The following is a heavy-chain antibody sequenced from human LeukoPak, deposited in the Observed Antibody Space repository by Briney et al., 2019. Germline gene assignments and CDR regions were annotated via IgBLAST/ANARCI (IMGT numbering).Heavy chain of an antibody. CDR2: ISGSGGST. Sequence: GGSLRLSCAASGFTFSSYAMSWVRQAPGKGLEWVSAISGSGGSTYYADSVKGRFTISRDNSKNTLYLQMNSLRAEDTAVYYCANGLSLSRYSDYFDYWGQGTLVTVSS. D-gene: IGHD3-16*01. CDR1: GFTFSSYA. V-gene: IGHV3-23*01. CDR3: ANGLSLSRYSDYFDY. J-gene: IGHJ4*02.